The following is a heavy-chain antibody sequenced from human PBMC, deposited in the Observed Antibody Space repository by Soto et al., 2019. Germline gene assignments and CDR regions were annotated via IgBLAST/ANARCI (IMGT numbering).Heavy chain of an antibody. J-gene: IGHJ4*02. Sequence: SETLSLTCTVSGGSISSSSYYWGWIRQPPGKGLEWIGSIYYSGSTYYNPSLKSRVTISVDTSKNQFSLKLSSVTAADTAVYYCARLTADYYDSSGPLWGQGTLVTVSS. V-gene: IGHV4-39*01. CDR2: IYYSGST. CDR3: ARLTADYYDSSGPL. D-gene: IGHD3-22*01. CDR1: GGSISSSSYY.